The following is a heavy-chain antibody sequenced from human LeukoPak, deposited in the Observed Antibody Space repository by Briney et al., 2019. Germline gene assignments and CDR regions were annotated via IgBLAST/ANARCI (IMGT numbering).Heavy chain of an antibody. CDR1: GYTFTCYY. Sequence: ASVKVSCKASGYTFTCYYMHWVRQAPGQGLEWMGIINPNGGSTSYAQKFQGRVTMARDTSTSTVYMELSSLRSEDTAVYYCARAFYYFGSGSYSGYYAMDVWGQGTTVTVSS. D-gene: IGHD3-10*01. V-gene: IGHV1-46*01. CDR2: INPNGGST. CDR3: ARAFYYFGSGSYSGYYAMDV. J-gene: IGHJ6*02.